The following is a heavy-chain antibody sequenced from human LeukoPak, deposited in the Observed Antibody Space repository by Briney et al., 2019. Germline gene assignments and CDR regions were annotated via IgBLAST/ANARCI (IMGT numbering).Heavy chain of an antibody. D-gene: IGHD2-2*01. CDR3: ARVCSSTSCYSNPGFDP. V-gene: IGHV1-8*03. CDR1: GYTFTSYD. CDR2: MNPNSGNT. J-gene: IGHJ5*02. Sequence: ASVKVSCKASGYTFTSYDINWVRQATGQGLEWMGWMNPNSGNTGYAQKFQGRVTITRNTSISTAYRELSSLRSEDTAVYYCARVCSSTSCYSNPGFDPWGQGTLVTVSS.